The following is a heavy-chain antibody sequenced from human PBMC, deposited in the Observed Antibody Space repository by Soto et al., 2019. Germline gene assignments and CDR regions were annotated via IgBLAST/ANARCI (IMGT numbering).Heavy chain of an antibody. Sequence: SETLSLTCTVSGGSISRSSYYWGWIRQPPGKGLEWIGSIYYSGSTYYNPSLQSRVTMSVDTSMNQFSLELISVTAADTAVYYCARRSGGSIDYWGQETLVTVSS. D-gene: IGHD2-15*01. J-gene: IGHJ4*02. CDR1: GGSISRSSYY. CDR3: ARRSGGSIDY. CDR2: IYYSGST. V-gene: IGHV4-39*01.